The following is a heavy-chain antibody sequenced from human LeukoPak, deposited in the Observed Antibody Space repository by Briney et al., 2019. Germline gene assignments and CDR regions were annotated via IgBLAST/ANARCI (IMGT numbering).Heavy chain of an antibody. Sequence: PSETLSLTCAVYDGAFTDYHWTWIRQPPGKGLEWIGEINHSGSTRYSPSLKSRVTISVDTPKNQFSLKLSSVTAADTAVYYCARAMEGYSSSVVYMDVWGKGTTVTVSS. CDR2: INHSGST. V-gene: IGHV4-34*01. CDR1: DGAFTDYH. CDR3: ARAMEGYSSSVVYMDV. D-gene: IGHD6-6*01. J-gene: IGHJ6*03.